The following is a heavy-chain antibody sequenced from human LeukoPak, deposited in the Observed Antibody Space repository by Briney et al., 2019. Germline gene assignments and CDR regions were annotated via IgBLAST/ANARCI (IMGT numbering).Heavy chain of an antibody. CDR1: EYTFTGYY. CDR3: ARDLGYSGYEFDY. D-gene: IGHD5-12*01. V-gene: IGHV1-2*04. CDR2: INPNSGGT. J-gene: IGHJ4*02. Sequence: GASVRVSCKASEYTFTGYYMHWVRQAPGQGLEWMGWINPNSGGTNYAQKFQGWVTMTRDTSISTAYMELSRLKSDDTAVYYCARDLGYSGYEFDYWGQGTLVTVSS.